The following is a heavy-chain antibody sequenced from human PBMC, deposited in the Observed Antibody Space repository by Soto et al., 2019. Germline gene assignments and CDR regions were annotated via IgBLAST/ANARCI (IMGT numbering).Heavy chain of an antibody. D-gene: IGHD3-22*01. CDR3: AKVRNYYDSSGYSWFDP. V-gene: IGHV3-23*01. CDR1: GFTFSSYA. J-gene: IGHJ5*02. CDR2: ISGSGGST. Sequence: PXXSLRLSCAASGFTFSSYAMSWVRQAPGKGLEWVSAISGSGGSTYYADSVKGRFTISRDNSKNTLYLQMNSLRAEDQAVYYCAKVRNYYDSSGYSWFDPWGQGTLVTVSS.